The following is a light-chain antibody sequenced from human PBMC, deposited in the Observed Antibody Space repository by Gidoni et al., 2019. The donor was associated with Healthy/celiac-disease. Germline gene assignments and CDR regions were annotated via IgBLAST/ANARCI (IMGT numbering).Light chain of an antibody. CDR3: RQGYSGHRT. Sequence: DIQMTQSPSSLSASVGDRVTITCRASLRSSSYLYWYQQKPGKVTKLLIYAASSLQSGVPERFSGSGSGTDFTLNISSVQAEDFAAYYCRQGYSGHRTFXQXTKVGIK. CDR1: LRSSSY. J-gene: IGKJ1*01. V-gene: IGKV1-39*01. CDR2: AAS.